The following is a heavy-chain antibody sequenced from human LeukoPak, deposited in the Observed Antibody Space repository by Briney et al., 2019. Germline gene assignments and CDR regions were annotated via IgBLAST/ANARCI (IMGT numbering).Heavy chain of an antibody. V-gene: IGHV4-30-2*01. CDR3: ASQRGLLGAFDI. CDR2: IYHSGST. D-gene: IGHD4-17*01. CDR1: GGSISSGGYY. J-gene: IGHJ3*02. Sequence: PSETLSLTCTVSGGSISSGGYYWSWIRQPPGKGLEWIGYIYHSGSTYYNPSLKSRVTISVDRSKNQFSLKLSSVTAADTAVYYCASQRGLLGAFDIWGQGTMVTVSS.